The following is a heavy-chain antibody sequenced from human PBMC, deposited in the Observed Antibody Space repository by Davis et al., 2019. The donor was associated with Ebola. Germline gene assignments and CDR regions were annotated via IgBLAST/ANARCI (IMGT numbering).Heavy chain of an antibody. D-gene: IGHD3-22*01. Sequence: GESLKISCAASGFTFSSYGMHWVRQAPGKGLEWVAVIWYDGSNKYYADSVKGRFTISRDNSKNTLYLQMNSLRAEDTAVYYCTRQREFHYYDSSGSRDYWGQGTLVTVSS. CDR3: TRQREFHYYDSSGSRDY. V-gene: IGHV3-33*01. J-gene: IGHJ4*02. CDR1: GFTFSSYG. CDR2: IWYDGSNK.